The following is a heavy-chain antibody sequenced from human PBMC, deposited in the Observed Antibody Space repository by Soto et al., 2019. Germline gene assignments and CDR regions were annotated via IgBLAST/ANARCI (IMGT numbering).Heavy chain of an antibody. CDR1: GGTFSSYA. D-gene: IGHD3-10*01. CDR3: ARDNRGSYAFDI. CDR2: IIPIFGTA. Sequence: SVKVSCKASGGTFSSYAISWVRQAPGQGLEWMGGIIPIFGTANYAQKFQGRVTITADESTSTAYMELSSLRSEDTAVYYCARDNRGSYAFDIWGQGTMVTVSS. J-gene: IGHJ3*02. V-gene: IGHV1-69*13.